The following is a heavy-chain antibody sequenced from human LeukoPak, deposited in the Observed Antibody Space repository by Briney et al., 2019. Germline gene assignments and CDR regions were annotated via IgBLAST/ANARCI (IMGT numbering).Heavy chain of an antibody. Sequence: GGSLRLSCAASGFTFSSYSMNWVRQAPGKGLEWVSSISSSSSYIYYADSVKGRFTISRDNAKNSLYLQMNSLRAEDTAVYYCARDGGYCSSTSCYPGYYYYYMDVWGKGTTVTVSS. CDR2: ISSSSSYI. D-gene: IGHD2-2*01. V-gene: IGHV3-21*01. J-gene: IGHJ6*03. CDR1: GFTFSSYS. CDR3: ARDGGYCSSTSCYPGYYYYYMDV.